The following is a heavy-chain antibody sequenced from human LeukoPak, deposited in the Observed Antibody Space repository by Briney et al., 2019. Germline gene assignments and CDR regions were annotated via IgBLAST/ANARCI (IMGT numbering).Heavy chain of an antibody. V-gene: IGHV4-59*08. J-gene: IGHJ5*02. CDR3: AGSLFTLGRNWFDP. CDR2: IYNSGST. CDR1: GGSIRNYY. Sequence: SETLSLTCTVSGGSIRNYYWSWIRQPPGKGLEWIGYIYNSGSTNYNPSLKSRVTISADTSKNQFSLRLTSVTAADTGVYYCAGSLFTLGRNWFDPWGQGTLVTVSS. D-gene: IGHD3-3*01.